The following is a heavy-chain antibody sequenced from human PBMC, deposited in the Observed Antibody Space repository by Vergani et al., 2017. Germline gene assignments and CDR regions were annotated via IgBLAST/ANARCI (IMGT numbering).Heavy chain of an antibody. CDR1: GGSISSSNW. D-gene: IGHD3-3*01. CDR3: ASARLSYDFWSGYYEAGFDY. Sequence: QVQLQESGPGLVKPSGTLSLTCAVSGGSISSSNWWSWVRQPPGKGLEWIGEIYHSGSTNYNPSLKSRVTISVDTSKNQFSLKLSSVTAADTAVYYCASARLSYDFWSGYYEAGFDYWGQGTLVTVSS. CDR2: IYHSGST. V-gene: IGHV4-4*02. J-gene: IGHJ4*02.